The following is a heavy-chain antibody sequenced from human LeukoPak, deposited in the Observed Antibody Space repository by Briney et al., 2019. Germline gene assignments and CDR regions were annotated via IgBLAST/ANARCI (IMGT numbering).Heavy chain of an antibody. J-gene: IGHJ4*02. CDR2: TNPGGSSI. D-gene: IGHD1-14*01. V-gene: IGHV3-74*01. CDR3: ARSNQADDY. Sequence: GRSLRLSCAASGFTFSSYWMHWVRQVPGKGLVWVARTNPGGSSITYADSVKGRFTISRGNAKNTLYLQMDSLRAEDTGVYYCARSNQADDYWGQGTLVTVSS. CDR1: GFTFSSYW.